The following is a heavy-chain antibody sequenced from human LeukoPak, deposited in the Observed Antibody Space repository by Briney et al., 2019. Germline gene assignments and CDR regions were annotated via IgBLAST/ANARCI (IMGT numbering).Heavy chain of an antibody. D-gene: IGHD1-26*01. V-gene: IGHV3-13*01. CDR3: ARDLGNNWFDP. CDR2: IGTAGDT. CDR1: GFTFSSYD. J-gene: IGHJ5*02. Sequence: PGGSLRLSCAASGFTFSSYDMHWVRQATGKGLEWVSAIGTAGDTYYPGSVKGRFTISGENAKNSLYLQMNSLRAGDTAVYYCARDLGNNWFDPWGQGTLVTVSS.